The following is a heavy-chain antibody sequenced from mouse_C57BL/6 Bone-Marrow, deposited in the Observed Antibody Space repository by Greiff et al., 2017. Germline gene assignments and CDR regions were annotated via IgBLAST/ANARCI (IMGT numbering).Heavy chain of an antibody. D-gene: IGHD1-1*02. Sequence: EVKLVESGAELVRPGASVKLSCTASGFNIKDDYMHWVKQRPEQGLEWIGWIDPENGDTEYASKFQGKATITAATSSNTAYLQLSSRTSEDTAVYYCTTKGGRYFDVWGTGTTVTVSA. CDR2: IDPENGDT. V-gene: IGHV14-4*01. CDR3: TTKGGRYFDV. CDR1: GFNIKDDY. J-gene: IGHJ1*03.